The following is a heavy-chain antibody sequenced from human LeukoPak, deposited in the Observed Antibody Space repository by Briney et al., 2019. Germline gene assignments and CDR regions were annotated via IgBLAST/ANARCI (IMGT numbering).Heavy chain of an antibody. CDR3: AKDAADIVVVPAAIPFYFDY. CDR2: IRYDGSNK. V-gene: IGHV3-30*02. CDR1: GFTFSSYG. D-gene: IGHD2-2*01. Sequence: GGSLRLSCAASGFTFSSYGMHWVRQAPGKGLEWVAFIRYDGSNKYYADSVKGRFTISRDNSKNTLFLQMNSLRAEDTAVYYCAKDAADIVVVPAAIPFYFDYWGQGTLVTVSS. J-gene: IGHJ4*02.